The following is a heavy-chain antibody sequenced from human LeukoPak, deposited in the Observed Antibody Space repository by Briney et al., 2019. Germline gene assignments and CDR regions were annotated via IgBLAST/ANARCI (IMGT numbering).Heavy chain of an antibody. CDR3: ARLRDSSGFYSRV. J-gene: IGHJ4*02. CDR2: IYYGGNT. Sequence: SETLSLTCTVSGGSISSSGYYWGWIRQPPGKGLEWIGNIYYGGNTYCNPSLKSRVTISVDTSKNQFSLKLTSVTATDTAVYYCARLRDSSGFYSRVWGQGTLVAVSS. V-gene: IGHV4-39*01. D-gene: IGHD3-22*01. CDR1: GGSISSSGYY.